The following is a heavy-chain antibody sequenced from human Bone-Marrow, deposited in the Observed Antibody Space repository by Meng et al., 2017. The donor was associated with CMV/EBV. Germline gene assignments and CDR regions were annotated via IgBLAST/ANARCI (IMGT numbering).Heavy chain of an antibody. D-gene: IGHD6-19*01. V-gene: IGHV4-39*07. CDR3: ARVDLAVAGTLDY. CDR2: IYYSGST. J-gene: IGHJ4*02. Sequence: SETLFLTCTVSGGSISSSSYYWGWIRQPPGKGLEWIGSIYYSGSTYYNPSLKSRVTISVDTSKNQFSLKLSSVTAADTAVYYCARVDLAVAGTLDYWGQGTLVTVSS. CDR1: GGSISSSSYY.